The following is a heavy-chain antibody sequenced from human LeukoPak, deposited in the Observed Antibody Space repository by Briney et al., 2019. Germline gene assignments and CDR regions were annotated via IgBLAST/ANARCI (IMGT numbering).Heavy chain of an antibody. J-gene: IGHJ5*02. CDR1: GFSFSSYW. D-gene: IGHD7-27*01. Sequence: GGSLRLSCAASGFSFSSYWMHWVRQAPGKGPVWVSLISNDESTIIYADSVQGRFTISRDNAKNTLYLQMSSLRAEDTAVYYCARDVGTWGKETLVTVSS. V-gene: IGHV3-74*01. CDR3: ARDVGT. CDR2: ISNDESTI.